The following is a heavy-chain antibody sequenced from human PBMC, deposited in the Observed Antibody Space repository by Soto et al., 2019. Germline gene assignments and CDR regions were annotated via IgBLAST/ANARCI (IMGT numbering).Heavy chain of an antibody. V-gene: IGHV4-39*01. CDR1: GDSISSSRSY. D-gene: IGHD3-22*01. CDR3: ARRGLIVLPL. CDR2: IYYGGTT. J-gene: IGHJ3*01. Sequence: PSETLSLTCTVSGDSISSSRSYWVWIRQPPGKGLEWIGSIYYGGTTYYNPSLQSRVTISVDTSKNLFSLSLSSVTAADTAIYYCARRGLIVLPLWGQGTMVTVSS.